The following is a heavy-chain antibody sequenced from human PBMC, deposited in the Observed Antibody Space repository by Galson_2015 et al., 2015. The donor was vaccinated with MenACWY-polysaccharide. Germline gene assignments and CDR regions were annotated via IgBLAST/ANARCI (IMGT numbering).Heavy chain of an antibody. CDR3: AREPTYSGSFGWFDP. V-gene: IGHV4-61*01. CDR2: MSYSGRG. J-gene: IGHJ5*02. CDR1: GGSVTTDTYY. D-gene: IGHD1-26*01. Sequence: SETLSLTCTVSGGSVTTDTYYWSWLRQPPGRGLEWIGYMSYSGRGNSNPSLKSRVTVSIDTSKNQFSLRLTSMTAADTAIYYCAREPTYSGSFGWFDPWGQGTLVTVSS.